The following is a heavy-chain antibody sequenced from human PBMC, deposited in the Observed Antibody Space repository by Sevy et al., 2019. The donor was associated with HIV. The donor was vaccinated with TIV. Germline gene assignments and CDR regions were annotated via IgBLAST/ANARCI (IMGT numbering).Heavy chain of an antibody. J-gene: IGHJ1*01. CDR1: DGSISSGDYY. Sequence: SETLSLTCTVSDGSISSGDYYWSWIRQPPGKGLEWIGYIYYSGSTYYNPSLKSRVTISVDTSKNQFSLKLSSVTAADTAVYYCARAKGGVTPEYFQHWGQGTLVTVSS. CDR3: ARAKGGVTPEYFQH. V-gene: IGHV4-30-4*01. D-gene: IGHD2-21*02. CDR2: IYYSGST.